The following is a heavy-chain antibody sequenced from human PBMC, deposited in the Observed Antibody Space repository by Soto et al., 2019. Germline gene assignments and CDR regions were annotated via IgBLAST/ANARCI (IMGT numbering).Heavy chain of an antibody. J-gene: IGHJ5*02. CDR3: ARDSATVQYRSSSGWFDP. CDR1: GGSISSGGYY. Sequence: PSETLSLTCTVSGGSISSGGYYWSWIRQHPGKGLEWIGYIYYSGSTYYNPSLKSRVTISVDTSKNQFSLKLSSVTAADTAVYYCARDSATVQYRSSSGWFDPWGQGTLVTVSS. V-gene: IGHV4-31*02. CDR2: IYYSGST. D-gene: IGHD6-6*01.